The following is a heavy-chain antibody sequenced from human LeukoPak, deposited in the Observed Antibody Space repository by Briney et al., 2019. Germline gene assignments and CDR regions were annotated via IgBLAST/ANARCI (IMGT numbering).Heavy chain of an antibody. CDR2: MNPNSGNT. CDR1: GYTFTSYD. Sequence: ASVKVSCKASGYTFTSYDTNWVRQATGQGLEWMGWMNPNSGNTGYAQKFQGRVTMTRNTSISTAYMELSSLRSEDTAVYYCARDKRGYSYGYLYYYYGMDVWGQGTTVTVSS. D-gene: IGHD5-18*01. V-gene: IGHV1-8*01. CDR3: ARDKRGYSYGYLYYYYGMDV. J-gene: IGHJ6*02.